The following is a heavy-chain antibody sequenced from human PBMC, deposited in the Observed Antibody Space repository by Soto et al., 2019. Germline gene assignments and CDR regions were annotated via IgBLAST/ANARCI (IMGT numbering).Heavy chain of an antibody. V-gene: IGHV1-18*01. J-gene: IGHJ4*02. D-gene: IGHD1-26*01. CDR1: GYTFTNYG. Sequence: QVQLMQSGPEVKKPGASVKVSCKASGYTFTNYGISWVRQAPGQGLEWMGWISRYIGNTTYEQKLQGRVTMTIDTSTSTAYMELRSLRSDDTAVYYCARGAGTYYAYWGQGTLVTVSS. CDR3: ARGAGTYYAY. CDR2: ISRYIGNT.